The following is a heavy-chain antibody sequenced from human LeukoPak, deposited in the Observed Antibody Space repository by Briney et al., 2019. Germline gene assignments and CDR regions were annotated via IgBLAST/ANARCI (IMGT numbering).Heavy chain of an antibody. V-gene: IGHV1-2*04. CDR3: ARGSAIVVVVAATLSAEYFQH. D-gene: IGHD2-15*01. CDR1: GYTFTGYY. J-gene: IGHJ1*01. Sequence: ASVKVSCKASGYTFTGYYMHWVRQAPGQGLEWMGWINPNSGGTNYAQKFQGWVTMTRDTSISTAYMELSRLRSDDTAVYYCARGSAIVVVVAATLSAEYFQHWGQGTLVTVFS. CDR2: INPNSGGT.